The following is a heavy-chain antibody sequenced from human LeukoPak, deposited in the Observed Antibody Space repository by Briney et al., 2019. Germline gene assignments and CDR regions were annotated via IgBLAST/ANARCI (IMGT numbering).Heavy chain of an antibody. D-gene: IGHD1-26*01. V-gene: IGHV3-33*01. CDR1: GFSFNSFA. CDR2: IWYDGRNT. J-gene: IGHJ3*02. CDR3: ARVFGAWSYKGGFDI. Sequence: GKSMRLSCAASGFSFNSFAMHWVRQAPGKGLEWVSLIWYDGRNTYYADSVRGRFTISRDNSKNTLWLQMNSLRAEDTALYYCARVFGAWSYKGGFDIWGPGTMVTVSS.